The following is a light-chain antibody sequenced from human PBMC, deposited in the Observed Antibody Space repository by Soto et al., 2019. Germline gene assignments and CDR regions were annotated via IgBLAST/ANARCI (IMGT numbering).Light chain of an antibody. Sequence: EIVLTQSPDTLSLSPGERATLSCRASQSVSTDSLAWYQQKPGQAPRLLIFGASKRATGIPDRFSGSGSGRDFTLTISGLEPEDFAVYYCQQYGSSPLISFGQGTRLEIK. CDR3: QQYGSSPLIS. CDR2: GAS. J-gene: IGKJ5*01. CDR1: QSVSTDS. V-gene: IGKV3-20*01.